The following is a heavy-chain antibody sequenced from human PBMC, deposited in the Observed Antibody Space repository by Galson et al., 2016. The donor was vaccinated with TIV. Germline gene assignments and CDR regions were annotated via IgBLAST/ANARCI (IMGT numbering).Heavy chain of an antibody. Sequence: ETLSLTCSASGGSVSRGTYYWSWLRQSPGKRLEWIGYVYYNGKTNYNPSLKSRVNMSIDRSKNQFSLTLRSVTAADTAVYFCTRDPTYSNSWYWYFDLWGRGTLVAVSS. V-gene: IGHV4-61*01. CDR1: GGSVSRGTYY. CDR3: TRDPTYSNSWYWYFDL. D-gene: IGHD6-13*01. CDR2: VYYNGKT. J-gene: IGHJ2*01.